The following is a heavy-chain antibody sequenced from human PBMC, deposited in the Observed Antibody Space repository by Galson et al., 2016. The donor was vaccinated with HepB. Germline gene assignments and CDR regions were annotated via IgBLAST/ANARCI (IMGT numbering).Heavy chain of an antibody. D-gene: IGHD3-10*01. CDR1: GGAISGYY. Sequence: SETLSLTCTVSGGAISGYYWNWVRQSPQKGLEWIGFIDDTGSANYNPSLKSRIIMSVDTSRNKFSLELRSAIAADTAVYFCARDDRATPRRRGWSAFDIWGHGTVVTVSS. CDR3: ARDDRATPRRRGWSAFDI. J-gene: IGHJ3*02. CDR2: IDDTGSA. V-gene: IGHV4-59*01.